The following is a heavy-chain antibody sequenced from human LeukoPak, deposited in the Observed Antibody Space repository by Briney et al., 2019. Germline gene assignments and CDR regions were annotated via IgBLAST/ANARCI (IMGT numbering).Heavy chain of an antibody. CDR1: GCTFTSYD. CDR3: ARARGYYGDYDY. Sequence: ASVKVSCKASGCTFTSYDINWVRQATGQGLEWMGWMNPNSGNTGYAQKFQGRVTMTRNTSISTAYMELSSLRSEDTAVYYCARARGYYGDYDYWGQGTLVTVSS. D-gene: IGHD4-17*01. CDR2: MNPNSGNT. V-gene: IGHV1-8*01. J-gene: IGHJ4*02.